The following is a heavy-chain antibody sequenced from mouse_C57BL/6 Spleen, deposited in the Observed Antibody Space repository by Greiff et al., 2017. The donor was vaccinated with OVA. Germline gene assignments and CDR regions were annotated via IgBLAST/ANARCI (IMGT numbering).Heavy chain of an antibody. CDR1: GFTFSSYG. Sequence: EVQLVESGGALVKPGGSLKLSCAASGFTFSSYGMSWVRPTPDKRLEWVATISSGGSYTYYPDSVKGLFTISRYNAKNTLYLQMSSLKSEDTAMYYCTRGDYFDYWGQGTTLTVSS. CDR3: TRGDYFDY. V-gene: IGHV5-6*01. J-gene: IGHJ2*01. CDR2: ISSGGSYT.